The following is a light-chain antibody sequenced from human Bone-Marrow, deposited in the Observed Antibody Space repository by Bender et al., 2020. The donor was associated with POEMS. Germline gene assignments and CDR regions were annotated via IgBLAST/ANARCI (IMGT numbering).Light chain of an antibody. CDR2: GNN. J-gene: IGLJ1*01. V-gene: IGLV1-40*01. CDR3: SSYTSSSTLEV. CDR1: SSNIGAGYD. Sequence: QSVLTQPPSVSAAPGRRVTISCTGSSSNIGAGYDVHWYQQLPGTAPKLLVYGNNHRPSGVPDRFSASKSGTSASLVNTGVQAEDEADYYCSSYTSSSTLEVFGPGTKVTVL.